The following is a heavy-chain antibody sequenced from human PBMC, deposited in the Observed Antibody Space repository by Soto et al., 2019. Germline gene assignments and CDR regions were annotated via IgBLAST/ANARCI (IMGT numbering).Heavy chain of an antibody. CDR1: GFTFSSYA. D-gene: IGHD3-22*01. J-gene: IGHJ4*02. Sequence: GGSLRLSCAASGFTFSSYAMHWVRQAPGKGLEWVAVISYDGSNKYYADSVKGRFTISRDNSKNTLYLQMNSLRAEDTAVYYCARAPPYYYDSSGYYFRYYFDYWGQGTLVTVSS. CDR2: ISYDGSNK. CDR3: ARAPPYYYDSSGYYFRYYFDY. V-gene: IGHV3-30-3*01.